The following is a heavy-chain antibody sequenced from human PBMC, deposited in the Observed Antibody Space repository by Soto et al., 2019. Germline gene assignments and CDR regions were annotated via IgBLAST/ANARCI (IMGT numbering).Heavy chain of an antibody. J-gene: IGHJ4*02. CDR3: VKQAHGLDGVAFDY. Sequence: PGGSLRLSCSASGFIFSESTIYWVRQVPGKGLEAILAVSTSGRSTYYADSVKDRFTISRDNSKNTLFLQMGSLRPEDTAIYYCVKQAHGLDGVAFDYWGQGTQVTVSS. D-gene: IGHD2-15*01. CDR1: GFIFSEST. V-gene: IGHV3-64D*06. CDR2: VSTSGRST.